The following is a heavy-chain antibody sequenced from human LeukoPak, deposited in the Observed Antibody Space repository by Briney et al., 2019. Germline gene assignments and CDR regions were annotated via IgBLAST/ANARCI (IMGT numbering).Heavy chain of an antibody. V-gene: IGHV4-59*08. CDR1: GASIRSSY. J-gene: IGHJ5*02. D-gene: IGHD3-22*01. Sequence: PSETLSLTCTVSGASIRSSYWSWIRQPPGRGPEWIGYIYYTGSTNSNPSLKSRVTVSVDTSKNQFSLKLSSMTAADTAVYYCARLDRSGYEMGGTWFDPWRQGTLVTVSS. CDR3: ARLDRSGYEMGGTWFDP. CDR2: IYYTGST.